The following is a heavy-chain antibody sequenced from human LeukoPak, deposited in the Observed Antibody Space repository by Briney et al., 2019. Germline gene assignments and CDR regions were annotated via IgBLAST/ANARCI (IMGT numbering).Heavy chain of an antibody. Sequence: SETLSLTCTVSGGSISSYYWSWFRQPAGKRLEWIGRIYTRGSTNYNPSLKSRVIISVDTSKNQFSLKLSSVTAADTAVYYCARLSSSWYQDWYFDLWGRGTLVTVSS. CDR1: GGSISSYY. CDR3: ARLSSSWYQDWYFDL. J-gene: IGHJ2*01. V-gene: IGHV4-4*07. CDR2: IYTRGST. D-gene: IGHD6-13*01.